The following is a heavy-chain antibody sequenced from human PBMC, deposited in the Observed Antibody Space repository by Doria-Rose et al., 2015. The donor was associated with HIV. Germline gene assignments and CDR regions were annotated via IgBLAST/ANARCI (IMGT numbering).Heavy chain of an antibody. CDR2: IKQDGSEK. D-gene: IGHD3-22*01. V-gene: IGHV3-7*01. CDR1: GFTFSSYW. CDR3: ARNLLEDYYDSSGFDF. Sequence: VKPGWSLRLSFAASGFTFSSYWMSWVRQAPGKGLEWAANIKQDGSEKYYVDSVKGRFTISRDNAKNSLNLQMNSLRAEDTAVYYCARNLLEDYYDSSGFDFWGQGTLVTVSS. J-gene: IGHJ4*02.